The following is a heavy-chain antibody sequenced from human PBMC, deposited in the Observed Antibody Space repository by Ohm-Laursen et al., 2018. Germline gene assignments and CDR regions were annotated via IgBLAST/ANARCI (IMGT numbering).Heavy chain of an antibody. Sequence: SLRLSCAATGFTFSSYGMHWVRQAPGKGLEWVAVISYDGSNKYYADSVKGRFTISRDNSKNTLYLQMNSLRAEDTAVYYCAKTWLFRGYDYYFDYWGQGTLVTVSS. CDR3: AKTWLFRGYDYYFDY. CDR2: ISYDGSNK. V-gene: IGHV3-30*18. CDR1: GFTFSSYG. J-gene: IGHJ4*02. D-gene: IGHD5-12*01.